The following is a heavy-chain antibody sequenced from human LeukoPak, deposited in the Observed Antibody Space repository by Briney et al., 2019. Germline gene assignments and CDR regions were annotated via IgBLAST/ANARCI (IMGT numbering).Heavy chain of an antibody. J-gene: IGHJ4*02. D-gene: IGHD2-2*01. CDR2: ISGSYGST. CDR1: GFTFSSYA. V-gene: IGHV3-23*01. Sequence: GRSLRLSCAGSGFTFSSYAMSWVRQAPGKGLEWVSAISGSYGSTYYADSVKGRFTISRDNSKNTLYLQMNSLRAEDTAIYYCAKETYIVAVPGALFDYWGQGTLVTVSS. CDR3: AKETYIVAVPGALFDY.